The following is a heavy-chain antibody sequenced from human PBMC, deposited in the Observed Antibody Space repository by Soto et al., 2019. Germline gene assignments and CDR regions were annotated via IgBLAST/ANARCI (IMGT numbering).Heavy chain of an antibody. D-gene: IGHD2-2*01. J-gene: IGHJ5*02. CDR2: ISSSSSTI. V-gene: IGHV3-48*01. CDR3: ARDNSRYCSSTSCYDIGWFDP. Sequence: EVQLVESGGGLVQPGGSLRLSCAASGFTFSSYSMNWVRQAPGKGLEWVSYISSSSSTIYYADSVKGRFTISRDNAKNSLYLQMNSLRAEDTAVYYCARDNSRYCSSTSCYDIGWFDPWGQGTLVTVSS. CDR1: GFTFSSYS.